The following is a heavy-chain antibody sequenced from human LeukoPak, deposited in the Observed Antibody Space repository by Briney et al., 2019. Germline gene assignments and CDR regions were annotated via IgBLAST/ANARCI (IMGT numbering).Heavy chain of an antibody. CDR3: ARDRRGEQLDSFFFDY. D-gene: IGHD6-6*01. V-gene: IGHV3-30*19. CDR2: IWYDGSNK. J-gene: IGHJ4*02. Sequence: PGRSLRLSCAASGFTFSSYGMHWVRQAPGKGLEWVAVIWYDGSNKYYADSVKGRFTISRDNSKNTLYLQMNSLRAEDTAVYYCARDRRGEQLDSFFFDYWGQGTLVTVSS. CDR1: GFTFSSYG.